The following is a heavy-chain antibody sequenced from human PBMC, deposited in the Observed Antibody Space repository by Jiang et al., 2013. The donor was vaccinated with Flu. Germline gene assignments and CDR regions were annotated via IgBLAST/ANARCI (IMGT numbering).Heavy chain of an antibody. J-gene: IGHJ3*02. CDR2: IIPIFGTA. V-gene: IGHV1-69*01. CDR3: ARALDYYDSSGYRGDAFDI. Sequence: SGAEVKKPGSSVKVSCKASGGTFSTYTINWVRQAPGQGLEWMGGIIPIFGTANYAQKFQDRVTITADESTSTAYMELSSLRSEDTAVYYCARALDYYDSSGYRGDAFDIWGQGTMVTVSS. D-gene: IGHD3-22*01. CDR1: GGTFSTYT.